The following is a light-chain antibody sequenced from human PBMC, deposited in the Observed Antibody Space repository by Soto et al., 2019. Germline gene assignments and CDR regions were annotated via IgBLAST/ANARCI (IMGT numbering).Light chain of an antibody. J-gene: IGLJ2*01. CDR3: QSYDSSLSAVV. V-gene: IGLV1-40*01. Sequence: QSVLTQPPSVSGAPGQRVTISCTGSSSNIGAGYDVHWYQHLPGTAPKLLIYGNTHRPSRVPDRFSGSKSGTSASLAITGLQDEDEADYYCQSYDSSLSAVVFGGGTKLTVL. CDR1: SSNIGAGYD. CDR2: GNT.